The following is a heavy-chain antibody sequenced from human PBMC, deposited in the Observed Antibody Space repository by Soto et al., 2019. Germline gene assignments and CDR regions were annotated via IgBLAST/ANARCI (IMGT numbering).Heavy chain of an antibody. CDR2: INHSGST. V-gene: IGHV4-34*01. J-gene: IGHJ6*03. CDR3: ARASPGYCSSTSCHYYYYYYMDV. Sequence: SETPSLTCAVYGGSFSGYYWSWIRQPPGKGLEWIGEINHSGSTNYNPSLKSRVTISVDTSKNQFSLKLSSVTAADTAVYYCARASPGYCSSTSCHYYYYYYMDVWGKGTTVTVSS. D-gene: IGHD2-2*01. CDR1: GGSFSGYY.